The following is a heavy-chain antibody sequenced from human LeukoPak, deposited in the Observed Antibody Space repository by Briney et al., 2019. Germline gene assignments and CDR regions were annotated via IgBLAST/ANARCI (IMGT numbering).Heavy chain of an antibody. CDR1: GGSIGRDY. CDR2: IYYSGST. V-gene: IGHV4-59*12. D-gene: IGHD3-10*02. CDR3: ARGVTRFDL. Sequence: KSSETLSLTCTVSGGSIGRDYWSWIRQPLGKGLEWIGYIYYSGSTNCNPSLKSRVTVSVDTSKNQFFLKLNSVTAADTAVYYCARGVTRFDLWGQGTLVTVSS. J-gene: IGHJ4*02.